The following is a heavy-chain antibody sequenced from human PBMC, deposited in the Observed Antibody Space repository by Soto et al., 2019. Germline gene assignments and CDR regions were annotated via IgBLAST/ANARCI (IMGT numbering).Heavy chain of an antibody. J-gene: IGHJ4*02. Sequence: QVQLVESGGGVVQPGRSLRLSCAASGFTFSSYAMHWVRQAPGKGLEWVAVISYDGSNKYYADSVKGRFIISRDNSKNTLYLQMNSLRAEDTAVYYCARGHSGWYRAPVDYWGQGTLVTVSS. CDR3: ARGHSGWYRAPVDY. D-gene: IGHD6-19*01. CDR1: GFTFSSYA. CDR2: ISYDGSNK. V-gene: IGHV3-30-3*01.